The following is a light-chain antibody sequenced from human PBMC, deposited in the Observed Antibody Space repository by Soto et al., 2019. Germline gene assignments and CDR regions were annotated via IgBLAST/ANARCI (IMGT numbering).Light chain of an antibody. CDR1: SNEIGTYNY. CDR2: EVT. Sequence: QSVLTQPPSASGSPGQSVTISCTGSSNEIGTYNYVSWYQHHPGKAPKLLIYEVTQRPSGVPDRFSGSKSGNTASLTVSGLQAEDEAEYYCTSYTSSTPFYVFGTGTKVTVL. CDR3: TSYTSSTPFYV. J-gene: IGLJ1*01. V-gene: IGLV2-8*01.